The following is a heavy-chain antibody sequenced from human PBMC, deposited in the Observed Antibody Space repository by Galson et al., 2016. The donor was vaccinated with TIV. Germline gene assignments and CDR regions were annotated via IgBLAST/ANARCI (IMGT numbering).Heavy chain of an antibody. CDR1: GLSVSINY. CDR2: ISDRGNT. Sequence: SLRLSCAASGLSVSINYMTWVRQAPGKGLEWVSLISDRGNTYYPDSVKGRFIISRDNSKNTLYLQMNSLRLEDTAVYYCARDRMIDATYSYYYYGMDVWGQGTAVTVTS. V-gene: IGHV3-66*03. J-gene: IGHJ6*02. D-gene: IGHD2-21*01. CDR3: ARDRMIDATYSYYYYGMDV.